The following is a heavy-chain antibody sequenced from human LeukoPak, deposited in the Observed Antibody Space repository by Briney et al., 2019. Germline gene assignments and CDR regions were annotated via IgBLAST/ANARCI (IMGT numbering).Heavy chain of an antibody. CDR2: FMPLLGTA. Sequence: SVKVSCKTSGGTFNNSAINWVRQAPGQGLEWLGGFMPLLGTAGYAQKFQGRVTITKDESTRTVYLELTSLTSDDTAVYYCARDVHGDYGSGWFDPWGQGTLVSVSS. CDR3: ARDVHGDYGSGWFDP. J-gene: IGHJ5*02. D-gene: IGHD4-17*01. CDR1: GGTFNNSA. V-gene: IGHV1-69*05.